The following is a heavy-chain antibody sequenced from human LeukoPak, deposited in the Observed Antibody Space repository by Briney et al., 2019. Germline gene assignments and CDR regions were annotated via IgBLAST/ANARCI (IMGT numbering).Heavy chain of an antibody. V-gene: IGHV4-59*01. CDR1: GGSISSYY. J-gene: IGHJ6*02. CDR3: ARVGSLNYYYYYGMDV. D-gene: IGHD2-8*01. CDR2: IYYSGST. Sequence: SETLSLTCTVSGGSISSYYWSWIRQPPGKGLEWIGYIYYSGSTNYNPSLKSRVTISVDTSKNQFSLKLSSVTAADTAVYYCARVGSLNYYYYYGMDVWGQGTTVTVSS.